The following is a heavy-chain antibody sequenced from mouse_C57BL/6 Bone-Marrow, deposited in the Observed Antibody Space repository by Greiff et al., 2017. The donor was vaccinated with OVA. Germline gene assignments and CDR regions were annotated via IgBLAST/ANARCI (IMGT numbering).Heavy chain of an antibody. V-gene: IGHV1-36*01. CDR2: VYPYNGGT. CDR1: GFTFTDYY. D-gene: IGHD1-1*01. J-gene: IGHJ4*01. CDR3: GGENYYGSEAMDY. Sequence: EVMLVESGPVLVKPGPSVKISCKASGFTFTDYYMHWVKQSHGKSLEWIGLVYPYNGGTSYNQKFKGKATLTVDTSSSTAYMELNSLTSEDSAVYYCGGENYYGSEAMDYWGQGTSVTVSS.